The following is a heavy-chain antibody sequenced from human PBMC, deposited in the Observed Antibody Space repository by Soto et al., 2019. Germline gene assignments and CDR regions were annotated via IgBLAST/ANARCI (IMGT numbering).Heavy chain of an antibody. Sequence: ASVKVSCKASGYALTSYGISWVRQAPGQGLEWMGWISAYNGNTNYAQKLQGRVTMTTDTSTSTAYMELRSLRSDDTAVYYCARVPPQAVAGLGNAFDIWGQGTMVTVSS. V-gene: IGHV1-18*01. CDR1: GYALTSYG. D-gene: IGHD6-19*01. J-gene: IGHJ3*02. CDR2: ISAYNGNT. CDR3: ARVPPQAVAGLGNAFDI.